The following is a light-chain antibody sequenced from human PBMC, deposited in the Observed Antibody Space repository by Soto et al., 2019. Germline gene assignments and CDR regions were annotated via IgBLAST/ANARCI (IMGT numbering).Light chain of an antibody. CDR1: QSVLNN. J-gene: IGKJ1*01. V-gene: IGKV3-15*01. Sequence: EILMTQSPATLSVSPGERATLSCGATQSVLNNLAWYQQKPGQAPRLLIYGVSTRATGIPPRFAGSGSGTEFALIVSSLQSEDSAVYYCQQYDSWPRTFGQGTKVEV. CDR3: QQYDSWPRT. CDR2: GVS.